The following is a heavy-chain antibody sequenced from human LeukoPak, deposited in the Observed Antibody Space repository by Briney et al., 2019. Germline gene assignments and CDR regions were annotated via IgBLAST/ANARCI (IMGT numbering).Heavy chain of an antibody. Sequence: PGGSLRLSRAASGFTFSSYSMNWVRQAPGKGLEWVSYISSSTIYYADSVKGRFTISRDNAKNSLYLQMNSLRAEDTAVYYCALGGFDYWGQGTLVTVSS. CDR2: ISSSTI. CDR3: ALGGFDY. J-gene: IGHJ4*02. CDR1: GFTFSSYS. V-gene: IGHV3-48*01.